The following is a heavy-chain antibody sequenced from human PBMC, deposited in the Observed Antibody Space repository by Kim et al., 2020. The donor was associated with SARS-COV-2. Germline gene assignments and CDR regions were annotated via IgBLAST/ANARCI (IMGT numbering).Heavy chain of an antibody. J-gene: IGHJ4*02. CDR2: INQDGSAT. CDR3: SRDAWSQRGTDGFDY. V-gene: IGHV3-7*01. Sequence: GGSLRLSCAASGFSFNSSWMSWVRQAPGKGLEWLAHINQDGSATKFVDSVKGRFTISRDNAENSVYLQMNSLRAEDSAVYYCSRDAWSQRGTDGFDYRGQGALLAVSS. D-gene: IGHD7-27*01. CDR1: GFSFNSSW.